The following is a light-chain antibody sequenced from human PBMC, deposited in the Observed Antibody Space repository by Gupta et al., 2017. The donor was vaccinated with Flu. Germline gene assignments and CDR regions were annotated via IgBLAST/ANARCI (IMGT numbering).Light chain of an antibody. Sequence: SYELTQTSSVSVSPGQTARLTCSGNILAKKYVRWFQQKPGQAPVVVIYKDSERPSGIPDRFSGSSSGTTVTLTISGAQFEDEADYYCYCAAANNWVFGGGTKLTVL. CDR3: YCAAANNWV. CDR2: KDS. V-gene: IGLV3-27*01. CDR1: ILAKKY. J-gene: IGLJ3*02.